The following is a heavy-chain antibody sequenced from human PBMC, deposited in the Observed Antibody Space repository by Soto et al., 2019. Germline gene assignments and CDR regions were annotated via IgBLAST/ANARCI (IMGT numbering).Heavy chain of an antibody. CDR1: GFSLSTSGVG. Sequence: QITLKESGPTLVKPTQTLTLTCTFSGFSLSTSGVGVGWIRQPPGKALEWLALIYWDDDKRYSPSLKSRLTIXKXXSKNQVVLTMTNMDPVDTATYYCAHIKIRGGLPDYWGQGTLVTVSS. J-gene: IGHJ4*02. D-gene: IGHD3-16*01. V-gene: IGHV2-5*02. CDR3: AHIKIRGGLPDY. CDR2: IYWDDDK.